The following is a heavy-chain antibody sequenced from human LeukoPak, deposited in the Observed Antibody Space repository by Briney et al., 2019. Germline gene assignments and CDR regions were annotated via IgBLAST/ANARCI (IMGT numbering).Heavy chain of an antibody. CDR3: ARAGARLRWFDY. J-gene: IGHJ4*02. Sequence: GGSLRLSCAAPGFTFSSYSMNWVRQAPGKGLEWVSSISSSSSYIYYADSVKGRFTISRDNAKNSLYLQMNSLRAEDTAVYYCARAGARLRWFDYWGQGTLVTVSS. CDR1: GFTFSSYS. CDR2: ISSSSSYI. V-gene: IGHV3-21*01. D-gene: IGHD6-6*01.